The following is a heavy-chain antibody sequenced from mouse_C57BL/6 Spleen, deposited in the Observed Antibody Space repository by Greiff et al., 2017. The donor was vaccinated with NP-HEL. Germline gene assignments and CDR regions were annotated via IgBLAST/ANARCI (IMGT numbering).Heavy chain of an antibody. D-gene: IGHD2-3*01. CDR1: GFTFSDYG. Sequence: EVMLVESGGGLVKPGGSLKLSCAASGFTFSDYGMHWVRQAPEKGLEWVAYISSGSSTIYYADTVKGRFTISRDNAKNTLFLQMTSLRSEDTAMYYCAGGRGYYLYAMDYWGQGTSVTVSS. V-gene: IGHV5-17*01. J-gene: IGHJ4*01. CDR3: AGGRGYYLYAMDY. CDR2: ISSGSSTI.